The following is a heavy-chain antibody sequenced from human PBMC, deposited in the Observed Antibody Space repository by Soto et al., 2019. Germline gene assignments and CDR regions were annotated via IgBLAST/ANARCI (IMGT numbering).Heavy chain of an antibody. CDR1: GGSFSGYY. CDR2: INHSGST. J-gene: IGHJ5*02. Sequence: PSETLSLTCAVYGGSFSGYYWSWIRQPPGKGLEWIGEINHSGSTNYNPSLKSRVTISVDTSKNQFSLKLSSVTAADTAVYYCARFPPLNWKNWFDPWGRGTLVTVS. D-gene: IGHD1-1*01. CDR3: ARFPPLNWKNWFDP. V-gene: IGHV4-34*01.